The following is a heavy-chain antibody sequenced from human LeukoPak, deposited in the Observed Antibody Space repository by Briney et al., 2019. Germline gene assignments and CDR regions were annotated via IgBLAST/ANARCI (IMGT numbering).Heavy chain of an antibody. J-gene: IGHJ4*02. Sequence: SETLSLTCTVSGGSISSYYWSWVRQPPGKGLEWIGEINHSGSTNYNPSLKSRVTISVDTSKNQFSLKLSSVTAADTAVYYCARDGINSGWYLRAFDYWGQGTLVTVSS. CDR3: ARDGINSGWYLRAFDY. CDR1: GGSISSYY. D-gene: IGHD6-19*01. V-gene: IGHV4-34*01. CDR2: INHSGST.